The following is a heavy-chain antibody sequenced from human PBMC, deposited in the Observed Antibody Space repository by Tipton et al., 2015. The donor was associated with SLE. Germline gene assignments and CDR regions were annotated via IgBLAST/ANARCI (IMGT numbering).Heavy chain of an antibody. V-gene: IGHV4-61*05. J-gene: IGHJ4*02. Sequence: TLSLTCTVSGGSISSSSYYWGWIRQPPGKGLEWIGYIYYSGSTNYNPSLKSRVTISVDTSKNQFSLKLSSVTAADTAVYYCARGATHYFDYWGQGTLVTVSS. CDR1: GGSISSSSYY. CDR2: IYYSGST. CDR3: ARGATHYFDY. D-gene: IGHD1-26*01.